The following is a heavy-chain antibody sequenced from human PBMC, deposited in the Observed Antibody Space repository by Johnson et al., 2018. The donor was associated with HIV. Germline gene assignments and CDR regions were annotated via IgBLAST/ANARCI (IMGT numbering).Heavy chain of an antibody. CDR2: ILPNGDVT. CDR3: ARDRDGGFAFDI. D-gene: IGHD2-15*01. Sequence: VQLVESGGGLVQPGGSLRLSCEASGFVLSTYVMHWVRQPPGGGLEYLAAILPNGDVTSYSNSVKGRFTVSRDTSKNPFYLQMDSLRGEDMAVYYWARDRDGGFAFDIWGQGTRVTVSS. J-gene: IGHJ3*02. V-gene: IGHV3-64*01. CDR1: GFVLSTYV.